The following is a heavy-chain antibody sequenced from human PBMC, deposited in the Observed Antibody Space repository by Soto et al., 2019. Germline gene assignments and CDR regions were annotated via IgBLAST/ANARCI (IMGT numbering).Heavy chain of an antibody. CDR3: ARDQNF. CDR1: GFTFSDHW. J-gene: IGHJ3*01. V-gene: IGHV3-66*01. Sequence: PGGSLRLSCAASGFTFSDHWLHWVRQAPGKGLEWVSVIYSGGSTYYADSVKGRFTISRDNSKNTLYLQMNSLRAEDTAVYYCARDQNFWGQGTMVTVSS. CDR2: IYSGGST.